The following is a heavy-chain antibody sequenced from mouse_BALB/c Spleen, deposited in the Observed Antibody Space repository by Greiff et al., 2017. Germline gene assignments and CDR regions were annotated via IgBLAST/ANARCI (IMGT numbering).Heavy chain of an antibody. D-gene: IGHD2-10*02. J-gene: IGHJ2*01. V-gene: IGHV1-63*02. CDR1: GYTFTNYW. CDR2: IYPGGGYT. CDR3: ARGGYGNYGFDY. Sequence: VKLVESGAELVRPGTSVKISCKASGYTFTNYWLGWVKQRPGHGLEWIGDIYPGGGYTNYNEKFKGKATLTADTSSSTAYMQLSSLTSEDSAVYFCARGGYGNYGFDYWGQGTTLTVSS.